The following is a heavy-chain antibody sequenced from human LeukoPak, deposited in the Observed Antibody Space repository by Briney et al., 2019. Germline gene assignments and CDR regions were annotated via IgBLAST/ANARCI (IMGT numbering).Heavy chain of an antibody. CDR1: GGSISSGSYY. CDR2: IYTSGST. V-gene: IGHV4-61*02. Sequence: SETLSLTCTVSGGSISSGSYYWSWIRQPAGKGLEWIGRIYTSGSTNYNPSLKSRVTISVDTSKNQFSLKLSSVTAAGTAVYYCATSTHYDFWSGYSTYYFDYWGQGTLVTVSS. J-gene: IGHJ4*02. D-gene: IGHD3-3*01. CDR3: ATSTHYDFWSGYSTYYFDY.